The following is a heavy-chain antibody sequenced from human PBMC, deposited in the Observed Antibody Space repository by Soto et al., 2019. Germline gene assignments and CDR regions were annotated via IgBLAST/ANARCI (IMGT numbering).Heavy chain of an antibody. CDR1: GYTFSNFG. CDR2: ISPYNGNT. CDR3: ARDRLGVSVTGGGFDS. Sequence: QVQLVQSGGEVKKPGASVKVSCKASGYTFSNFGLSWVRQAHGQGLELMGWISPYNGNTNYAQKLQGRLTMTTDTSTSTAYMELRSLRSDDTAVYYCARDRLGVSVTGGGFDSWGQGTLVTVSS. V-gene: IGHV1-18*01. J-gene: IGHJ4*02. D-gene: IGHD2-8*01.